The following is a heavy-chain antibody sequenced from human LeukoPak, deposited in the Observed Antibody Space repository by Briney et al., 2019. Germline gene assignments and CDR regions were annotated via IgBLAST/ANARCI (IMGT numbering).Heavy chain of an antibody. J-gene: IGHJ1*01. V-gene: IGHV3-53*01. CDR2: LYVYDST. CDR1: GFSVYNNY. CDR3: AFNDGWTGYFRH. D-gene: IGHD5-24*01. Sequence: GVSLTLSCAASGFSVYNNYMIWLRHAPGRDLECFSALYVYDSTYYPNSLRGRFTICRDSSKTPLCLQINSLRAEDTAVYYCAFNDGWTGYFRHWGQGTLVTVSS.